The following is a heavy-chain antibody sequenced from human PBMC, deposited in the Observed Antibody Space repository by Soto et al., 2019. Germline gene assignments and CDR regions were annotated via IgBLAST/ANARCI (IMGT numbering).Heavy chain of an antibody. CDR3: ARDFPRNF. CDR1: GYAFTSYY. Sequence: QVQLVQSGAEVKKPGASVKVSCKASGYAFTSYYIHWVRQAPGQGFEWMGMINPSGGTASYAPRFQDRGTMTWDTSTSTVYVDLSSLRSEDTAVYYCARDFPRNFWGQGTLVTVSS. J-gene: IGHJ4*02. CDR2: INPSGGTA. V-gene: IGHV1-46*01.